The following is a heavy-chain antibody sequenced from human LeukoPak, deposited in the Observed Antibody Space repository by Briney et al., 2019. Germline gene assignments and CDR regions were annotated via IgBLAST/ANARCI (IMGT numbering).Heavy chain of an antibody. Sequence: TSQTLSLTCTVSGGSISSGSYYWSWIRQPAGKGLEWIGRIYTSGSTNYNPSLKSRVTISVDTSKNQFSLKLSSVTAADTAVYYCAREGGGYSGYDLGGGGAYWGQGTLVTVSS. J-gene: IGHJ4*02. CDR3: AREGGGYSGYDLGGGGAY. V-gene: IGHV4-61*02. CDR2: IYTSGST. CDR1: GGSISSGSYY. D-gene: IGHD5-12*01.